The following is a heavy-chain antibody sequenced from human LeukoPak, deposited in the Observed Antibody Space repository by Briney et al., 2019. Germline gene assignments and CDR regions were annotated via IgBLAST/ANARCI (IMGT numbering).Heavy chain of an antibody. CDR1: GGSFSGYY. J-gene: IGHJ4*02. D-gene: IGHD3-10*01. Sequence: PSETLSLTCAVYGGSFSGYYWSWIRQPPGKGLEWLGEINHSGSTNYNPSLKGRVTISVDTSKNQFALKLRSVTAPDTAVYYCARGQKNYYGSGMFDYWGQGTLVTVSS. CDR3: ARGQKNYYGSGMFDY. CDR2: INHSGST. V-gene: IGHV4-34*01.